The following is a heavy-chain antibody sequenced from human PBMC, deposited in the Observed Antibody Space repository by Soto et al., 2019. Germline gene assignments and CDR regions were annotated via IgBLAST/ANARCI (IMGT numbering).Heavy chain of an antibody. CDR3: AGNKKIVGHTNFEY. D-gene: IGHD1-26*01. J-gene: IGHJ4*02. CDR1: VCSISSDY. V-gene: IGHV4-4*07. Sequence: SETLSLTCTFSVCSISSDYCSWILQPSVKGLEWIWRIYTSVSTNYNPSLKSRVTMSVDTSKNQFSLKLSSVTAADTAVYYCAGNKKIVGHTNFEYCGKGHMVNVSS. CDR2: IYTSVST.